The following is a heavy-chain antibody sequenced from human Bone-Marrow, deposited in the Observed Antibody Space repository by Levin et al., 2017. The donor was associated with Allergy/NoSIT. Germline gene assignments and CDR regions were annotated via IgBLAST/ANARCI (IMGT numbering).Heavy chain of an antibody. V-gene: IGHV4-31*03. CDR3: ARGTCHGASDAFDV. CDR2: ISYIGST. CDR1: GGSIRGGGYY. D-gene: IGHD1/OR15-1a*01. J-gene: IGHJ3*01. Sequence: SRTLSLPCPVSGGSIRGGGYYWCWIRQHPGKGLGWIGCISYIGSTHYNPSLKSRVTISADTSDTQFSLKMRSVTAADTAVFYCARGTCHGASDAFDVWGQGTIVTVSS.